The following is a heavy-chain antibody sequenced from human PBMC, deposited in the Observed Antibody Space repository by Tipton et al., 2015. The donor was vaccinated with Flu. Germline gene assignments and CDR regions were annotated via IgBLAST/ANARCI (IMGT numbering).Heavy chain of an antibody. CDR2: MYTSGST. J-gene: IGHJ1*01. D-gene: IGHD3-10*01. CDR3: AREGGYMAPFQH. CDR1: GGSINSFY. V-gene: IGHV4-4*07. Sequence: TLSLTCSVSGGSINSFYWSWIRQPAGKGLEWIGRMYTSGSTKYNPSLKSRVTMSLDTSKNQFSLKLSSVTAADTAVYYCAREGGYMAPFQHWGPGTLVTVSS.